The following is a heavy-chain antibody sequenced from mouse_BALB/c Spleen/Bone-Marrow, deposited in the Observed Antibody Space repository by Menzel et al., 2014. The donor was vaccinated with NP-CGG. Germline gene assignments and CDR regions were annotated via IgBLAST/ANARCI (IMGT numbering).Heavy chain of an antibody. CDR2: IDPSDSET. J-gene: IGHJ3*01. CDR3: ASPSDGNPFAY. V-gene: IGHV1S127*01. CDR1: GYSFTSYW. D-gene: IGHD2-1*01. Sequence: VHLVEPGPQLVRPGASVKMSCKASGYSFTSYWMHWVKQRPGQGLEWIGMIDPSDSETRLNQKFKDKATLTVDKSSSTAYMQLSSPTSEDSAVYYCASPSDGNPFAYWGQGTLVTVSA.